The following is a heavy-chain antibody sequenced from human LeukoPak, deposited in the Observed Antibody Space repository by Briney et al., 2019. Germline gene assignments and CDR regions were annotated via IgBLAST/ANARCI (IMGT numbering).Heavy chain of an antibody. CDR2: INGDGSST. CDR1: GFTLSSYY. V-gene: IGHV3-74*01. D-gene: IGHD2-15*01. CDR3: AQGGSPGALDY. Sequence: PGGSLRLSCVASGFTLSSYYMHWVRQVPGKGLAWVSCINGDGSSTKYADSVKGRFTISRDNAKNTLYLQVNSLRAEDTAVYYCAQGGSPGALDYWGRGTLVTVSS. J-gene: IGHJ4*02.